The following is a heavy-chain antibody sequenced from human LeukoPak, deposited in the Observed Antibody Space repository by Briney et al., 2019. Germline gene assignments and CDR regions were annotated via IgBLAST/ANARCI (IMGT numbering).Heavy chain of an antibody. J-gene: IGHJ4*02. D-gene: IGHD3-10*01. V-gene: IGHV3-48*03. CDR3: ARTPYGSGSYYY. CDR1: GFTFSDAW. CDR2: ISSSGSTI. Sequence: GGSLRLSCAASGFTFSDAWMNWVRQAPGKGLEWVSYISSSGSTIYYADSVKGRFTISRDNAKNSLYLQMNSLRAEDTAVYYCARTPYGSGSYYYWGQGTLVTVSS.